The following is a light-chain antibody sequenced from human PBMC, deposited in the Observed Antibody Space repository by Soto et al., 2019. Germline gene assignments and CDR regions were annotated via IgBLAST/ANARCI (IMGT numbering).Light chain of an antibody. J-gene: IGKJ4*01. CDR1: QSIDSNY. CDR2: DAF. Sequence: EIVLTQSPATLPLSPGERATLSCGASQSIDSNYLAWYQQKPGLAPRLLIYDAFSRAPGVPDRFSGSGSGTDLTLTISRLEHEDFAVYYCQQYGRSPLTFGGGTKVDIK. CDR3: QQYGRSPLT. V-gene: IGKV3D-20*01.